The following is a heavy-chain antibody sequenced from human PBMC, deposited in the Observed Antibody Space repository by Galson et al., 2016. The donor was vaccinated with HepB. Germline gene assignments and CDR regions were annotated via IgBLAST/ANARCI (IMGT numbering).Heavy chain of an antibody. CDR1: GGSISRSGYY. V-gene: IGHV4-39*07. CDR3: ATPGGMVTPY. Sequence: TLSLTCTVSGGSISRSGYYWGWIRQSPGKGLEWIGSIYYGGSTYYNPSLQSRVTISVDTSKNQFSLRLSSVTAADTAVYYCATPGGMVTPYWGQGTLVTVSS. CDR2: IYYGGST. D-gene: IGHD5-18*01. J-gene: IGHJ4*02.